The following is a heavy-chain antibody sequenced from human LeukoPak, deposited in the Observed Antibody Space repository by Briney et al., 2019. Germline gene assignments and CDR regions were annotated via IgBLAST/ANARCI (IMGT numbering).Heavy chain of an antibody. CDR1: GFTLSNYE. CDR3: ARDYYGSGSCDY. D-gene: IGHD3-10*01. CDR2: ISSGGGTI. Sequence: PGGSLRLSCAASGFTLSNYEMNWVRQAPGKGLEWVSYISSGGGTIYYADSVKGRFTISRDNAKNSLYLQMNSLRAEDTAVYYCARDYYGSGSCDYWGQGTLVTVSS. V-gene: IGHV3-48*03. J-gene: IGHJ4*02.